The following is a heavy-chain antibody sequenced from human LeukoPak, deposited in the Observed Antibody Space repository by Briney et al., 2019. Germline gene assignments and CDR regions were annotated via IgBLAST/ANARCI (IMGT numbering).Heavy chain of an antibody. CDR3: ARGKYCSGGECYSVRTSYDGFDS. Sequence: SVKVSCKASGGDFNSHIINWVRQAPGQGLEWMGRIIPMRNLANYAHKFQGRVIISADKSRRTAYMELSSLASDDTAVYYCARGKYCSGGECYSVRTSYDGFDSWSQGTVVSVSS. J-gene: IGHJ5*01. CDR1: GGDFNSHI. D-gene: IGHD2-15*01. CDR2: IIPMRNLA. V-gene: IGHV1-69*02.